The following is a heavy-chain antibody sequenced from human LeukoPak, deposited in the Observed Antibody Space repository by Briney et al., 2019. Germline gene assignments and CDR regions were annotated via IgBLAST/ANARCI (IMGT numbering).Heavy chain of an antibody. J-gene: IGHJ4*02. V-gene: IGHV3-30-3*01. CDR3: ASAVSL. Sequence: GGSLRLSCAASGFTFSSYAMHWVRQAPGKGLEWVAVIPHDGSNKYYANSVKGRFTISRDNSKNTLYLQMNSLRAEDTAVYYCASAVSLWGQGTLVTVSS. CDR2: IPHDGSNK. D-gene: IGHD1-14*01. CDR1: GFTFSSYA.